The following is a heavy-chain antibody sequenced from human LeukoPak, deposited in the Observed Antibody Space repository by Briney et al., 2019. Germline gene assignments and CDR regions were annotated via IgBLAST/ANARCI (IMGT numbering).Heavy chain of an antibody. CDR1: GFTFSSYA. J-gene: IGHJ6*03. D-gene: IGHD5-24*01. CDR2: ISGSGGST. CDR3: AKDVPMAYYCMDV. Sequence: GGSLRLSCAASGFTFSSYAMSWVRQAPGKGLEGVSAISGSGGSTYYADSVKGRLTISKDNSKNTLYLQMNSLRAEDTAVYYCAKDVPMAYYCMDVWGKGTTVTVSS. V-gene: IGHV3-23*01.